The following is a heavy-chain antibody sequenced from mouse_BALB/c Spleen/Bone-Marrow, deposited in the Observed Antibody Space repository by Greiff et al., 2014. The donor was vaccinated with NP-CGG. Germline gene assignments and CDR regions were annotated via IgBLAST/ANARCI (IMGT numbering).Heavy chain of an antibody. CDR2: IDPENGDT. J-gene: IGHJ2*01. V-gene: IGHV14-4*02. CDR1: GFNIKDYY. Sequence: EVKLQESGAELVRSGASVKLSCTASGFNIKDYYMHWVKQRPEQGLEWIRWIDPENGDTEYAPKFQGKATMTADTSSNTAYLQLSSLTSEDTAVYYCNARGDYDFDYYDYWGQGTTLTVSS. D-gene: IGHD2-4*01. CDR3: NARGDYDFDYYDY.